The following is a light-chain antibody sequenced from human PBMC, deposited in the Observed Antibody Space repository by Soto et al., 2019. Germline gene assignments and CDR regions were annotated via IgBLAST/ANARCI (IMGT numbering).Light chain of an antibody. CDR2: DVT. CDR1: SSDVGGYHS. J-gene: IGLJ2*01. V-gene: IGLV2-14*03. CDR3: SSYTSYTASSPVT. Sequence: QSALTQPASVSGSPGQSITISCTGTSSDVGGYHSVSWYQHHPGKAPKLIIYDVTDRPSGTSNRFSGSKSGNTASLTISGLQAEDEADYYCSSYTSYTASSPVTFGGGTKVTVL.